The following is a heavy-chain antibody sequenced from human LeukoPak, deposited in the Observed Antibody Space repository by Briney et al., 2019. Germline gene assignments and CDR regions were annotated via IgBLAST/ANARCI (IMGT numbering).Heavy chain of an antibody. J-gene: IGHJ4*02. CDR2: INGDGSTL. CDR1: GFIFSRYW. V-gene: IGHV3-74*01. CDR3: VRDFGESSGYYFDY. Sequence: GGSLRLSCAASGFIFSRYWMHWVRQAPGKGLVWVSRINGDGSTLSYADSVKGRFTISRDNAKNTLYLQMNSLRAEDTAVYYCVRDFGESSGYYFDYWGLGTLVTVSS. D-gene: IGHD3-22*01.